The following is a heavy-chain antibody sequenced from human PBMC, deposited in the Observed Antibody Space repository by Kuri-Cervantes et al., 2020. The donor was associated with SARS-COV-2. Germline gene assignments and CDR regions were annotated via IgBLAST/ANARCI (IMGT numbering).Heavy chain of an antibody. D-gene: IGHD2/OR15-2a*01. V-gene: IGHV3-7*01. CDR1: GFTFNAYW. CDR3: ARIRRDSPTDVTDS. J-gene: IGHJ4*02. CDR2: IKQDGSEK. Sequence: GESLKISCETSGFTFNAYWMTWVRQAPGRGLEGVANIKQDGSEKWYVDSVKGRFTISRDNAKNSVYLQMNSLRDEDTAVYHCARIRRDSPTDVTDSWGRGTLVTVSS.